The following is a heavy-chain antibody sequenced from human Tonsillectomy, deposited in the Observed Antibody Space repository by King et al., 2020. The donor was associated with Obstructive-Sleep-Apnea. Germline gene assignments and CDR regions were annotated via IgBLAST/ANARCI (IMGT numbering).Heavy chain of an antibody. CDR1: GFTFSRHG. D-gene: IGHD2-21*02. CDR2: IWYDGSKK. CDR3: ARDLSHCSLDY. J-gene: IGHJ4*02. V-gene: IGHV3-33*01. Sequence: VQLVESGGGVVQPGMSLRLSCAASGFTFSRHGMYWVRQAPGKGPEWGATIWYDGSKKYYEKSVKGRFTISRDDSKSTLYLQMNSLRVEDTAVYHCARDLSHCSLDYWGQGTLVTVSS.